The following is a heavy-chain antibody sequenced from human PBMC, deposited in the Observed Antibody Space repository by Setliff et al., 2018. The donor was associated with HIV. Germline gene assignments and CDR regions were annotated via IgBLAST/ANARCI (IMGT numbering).Heavy chain of an antibody. V-gene: IGHV3-49*04. CDR3: ATRVTDDDFYYYYYGMDV. CDR2: IRTNARGGAT. Sequence: PGGSLRLSCAASGFTFGGYAMSWVRQAPGKGLEWVGFIRTNARGGATEYAASVKGRFTISRDDSKSIAYLQMNSLRAEDTAVYYCATRVTDDDFYYYYYGMDVWGQGTTVTVSS. D-gene: IGHD1-1*01. J-gene: IGHJ6*02. CDR1: GFTFGGYA.